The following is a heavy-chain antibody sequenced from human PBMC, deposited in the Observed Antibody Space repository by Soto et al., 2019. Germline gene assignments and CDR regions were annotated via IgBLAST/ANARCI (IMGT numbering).Heavy chain of an antibody. CDR2: IWYDGSNK. V-gene: IGHV3-33*01. Sequence: QVQLVESGGGVVQPGRSLRLSCAASGFPFSSYGMHWVRQASGKGLEWVALIWYDGSNKYYADSVKGRFTISRDNSKNTLYLQMNSLRAEDTAVYYCAREYTVGTTSGFDYWGQGTLVTVSS. J-gene: IGHJ4*02. CDR3: AREYTVGTTSGFDY. D-gene: IGHD1-1*01. CDR1: GFPFSSYG.